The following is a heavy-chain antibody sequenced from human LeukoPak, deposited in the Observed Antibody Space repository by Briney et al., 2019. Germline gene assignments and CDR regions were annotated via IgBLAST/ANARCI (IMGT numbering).Heavy chain of an antibody. Sequence: SETLSLTCAVYGGSFSGYYWSWIRQPPGKGLEWIGEINHSGSTNYNPSLKSRVTISVDTSKNQFSLKLSSVTAADTAVYYCARVPSRTALDYWGQGTLVTVSS. CDR3: ARVPSRTALDY. CDR2: INHSGST. J-gene: IGHJ4*02. CDR1: GGSFSGYY. D-gene: IGHD5-18*01. V-gene: IGHV4-34*01.